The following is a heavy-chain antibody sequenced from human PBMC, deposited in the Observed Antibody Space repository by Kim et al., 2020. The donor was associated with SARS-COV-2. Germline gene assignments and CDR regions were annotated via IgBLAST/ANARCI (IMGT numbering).Heavy chain of an antibody. CDR1: GGSISSGSYY. J-gene: IGHJ4*02. CDR2: IYTSGST. CDR3: ARRPWGAPYYFDY. V-gene: IGHV4-61*02. Sequence: SETLSLTCTVSGGSISSGSYYWSWIRQPAGKGLEWIGRIYTSGSTNYNPSLKSRVTISVDTSKNQFSLKLSSVTAADTAVYYCARRPWGAPYYFDYWGQGTLVTVSS. D-gene: IGHD1-26*01.